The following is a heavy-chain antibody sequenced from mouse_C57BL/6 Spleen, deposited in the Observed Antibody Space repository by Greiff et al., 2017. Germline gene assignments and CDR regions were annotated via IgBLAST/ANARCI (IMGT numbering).Heavy chain of an antibody. Sequence: QVQLKQPGAELVMPGASVKLSCKASGYTFTSYWMHWVKQRPGQGLEWIGEIDPSASYTNYNQKFKGKSTLTVDKSSSTAYMQLSSLTSEDSAVYYCARWGMDYWGQGTSGTVSS. CDR1: GYTFTSYW. V-gene: IGHV1-69*01. CDR2: IDPSASYT. CDR3: ARWGMDY. J-gene: IGHJ4*01.